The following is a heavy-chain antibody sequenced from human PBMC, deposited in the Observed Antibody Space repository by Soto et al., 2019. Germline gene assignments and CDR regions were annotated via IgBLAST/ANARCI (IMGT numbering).Heavy chain of an antibody. V-gene: IGHV4-34*01. Sequence: PSETLSLTCAVYGGSFSGYYWSWIRQPPGKGLEWIGEINHSGSTNYNPSLKSRVTISVDTSKNQFSLKLSSVTAADTAVYYCARAHYYGSGSSIRTPLRNWFDPWGQGTLVTVSS. CDR2: INHSGST. CDR1: GGSFSGYY. CDR3: ARAHYYGSGSSIRTPLRNWFDP. D-gene: IGHD3-10*01. J-gene: IGHJ5*02.